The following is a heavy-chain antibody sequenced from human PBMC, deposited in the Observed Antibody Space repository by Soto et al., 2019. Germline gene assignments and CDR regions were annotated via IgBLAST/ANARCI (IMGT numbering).Heavy chain of an antibody. CDR3: ARSGYGSGPNDAFDI. CDR1: GYSFTSYW. CDR2: IDPSDSYT. V-gene: IGHV5-10-1*01. D-gene: IGHD3-10*01. J-gene: IGHJ3*02. Sequence: GESLKISCKGSGYSFTSYWISWVRQMPGKGLEWMGRIDPSDSYTNYSPSFQGHVTISADKSISTAYLQWSSLKASDTAMYYCARSGYGSGPNDAFDIWGQGTMVTVSS.